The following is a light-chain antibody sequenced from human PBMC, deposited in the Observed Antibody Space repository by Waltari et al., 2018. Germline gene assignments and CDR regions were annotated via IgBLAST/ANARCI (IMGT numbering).Light chain of an antibody. Sequence: TCRARQGISSNLAWYQQKPGKAPKLLISAASTVQSGVPLRFSGSGSGTDFTLTISSLQPEDFATYDCQQLNSYPITFGQGTRLEIK. V-gene: IGKV1-9*01. CDR2: AAS. CDR3: QQLNSYPIT. CDR1: QGISSN. J-gene: IGKJ5*01.